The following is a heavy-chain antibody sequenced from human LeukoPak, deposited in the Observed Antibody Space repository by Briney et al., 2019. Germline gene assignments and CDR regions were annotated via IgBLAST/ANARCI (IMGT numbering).Heavy chain of an antibody. Sequence: GGSLRLSCAASGFTFSSYAMRWVRQAPGKGLEWVAVISYDGSNKYYADSVKGRFTISRDNSKNTLYLQMNSLRAEDTAVYYCARVGPNYYYYYGMDVWGQGTTVTVSS. V-gene: IGHV3-30-3*01. D-gene: IGHD3/OR15-3a*01. CDR3: ARVGPNYYYYYGMDV. J-gene: IGHJ6*02. CDR1: GFTFSSYA. CDR2: ISYDGSNK.